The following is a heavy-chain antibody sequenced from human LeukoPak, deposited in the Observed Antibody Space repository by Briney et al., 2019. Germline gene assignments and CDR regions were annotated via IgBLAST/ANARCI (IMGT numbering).Heavy chain of an antibody. V-gene: IGHV1-46*01. CDR1: GYTFTSYY. D-gene: IGHD5-18*01. CDR3: ARGCGIQLWFGACPYGMDV. Sequence: ASVKVSCKASGYTFTSYYMHWVRQAPGQGLEWIGIINPSGGSTSYAQKFQGRVTMTRDTSTSTVYMELSSLRSEDTAVYYCARGCGIQLWFGACPYGMDVWGQGTTVTVSS. CDR2: INPSGGST. J-gene: IGHJ6*02.